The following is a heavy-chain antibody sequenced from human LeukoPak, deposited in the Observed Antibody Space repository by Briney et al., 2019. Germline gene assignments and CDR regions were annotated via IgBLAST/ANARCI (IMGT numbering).Heavy chain of an antibody. CDR1: GGSISSSPYY. V-gene: IGHV4-39*01. J-gene: IGHJ5*02. CDR2: IYYSGST. CDR3: ARVGVLNWIDP. Sequence: SETLSLTCTVSGGSISSSPYYWGWIRQAPGKGLEWIGNIYYSGSTFYNPSLKSRVTISVDTSKNQFSLKLSSVTAADTAVYYCARVGVLNWIDPWGQGTPVTVSS. D-gene: IGHD1-26*01.